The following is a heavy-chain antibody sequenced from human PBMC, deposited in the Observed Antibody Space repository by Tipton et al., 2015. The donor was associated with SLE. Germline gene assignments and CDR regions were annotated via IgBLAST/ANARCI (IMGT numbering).Heavy chain of an antibody. D-gene: IGHD1-14*01. J-gene: IGHJ6*03. CDR3: ARGRLPPDRDYYYYYMDV. V-gene: IGHV4-34*01. CDR1: GFTFDDYA. Sequence: LRLSCAASGFTFDDYAMHWVRQAPGKGLEWIGDINHSGSTKLNPSLKSRVTISVDTPKNQFSLKLSSVTAADTAVYYCARGRLPPDRDYYYYYMDVWGKGTTVTISS. CDR2: INHSGST.